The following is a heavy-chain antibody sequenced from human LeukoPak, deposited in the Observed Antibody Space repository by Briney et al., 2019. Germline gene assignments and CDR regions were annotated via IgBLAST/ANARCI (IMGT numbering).Heavy chain of an antibody. CDR2: ISYSGST. D-gene: IGHD7-27*01. CDR1: GGSVSSYY. Sequence: SSETLSLTCTVSGGSVSSYYLTWIRQPPGKGLEWIGYISYSGSTNYSPSPKSRVTISVDASKNQFSLKLSSVTAADTAVYYCARGWGYFDSWGQGTLVTVSS. V-gene: IGHV4-59*08. J-gene: IGHJ4*02. CDR3: ARGWGYFDS.